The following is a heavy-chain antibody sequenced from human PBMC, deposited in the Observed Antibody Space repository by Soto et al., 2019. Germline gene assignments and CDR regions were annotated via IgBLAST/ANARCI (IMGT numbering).Heavy chain of an antibody. V-gene: IGHV3-48*02. CDR1: GFTFSSYS. D-gene: IGHD4-17*01. J-gene: IGHJ4*02. CDR3: ARDPGRRDYGIYYFDY. Sequence: GGSLRLSCAASGFTFSSYSMNWVRQAPGKGLEWVSYISSSSTIYYADSVKGRFTISRDNAKNSLYLQMNSLRDEDTAVYYCARDPGRRDYGIYYFDYWGQGTLVTVSS. CDR2: ISSSSTI.